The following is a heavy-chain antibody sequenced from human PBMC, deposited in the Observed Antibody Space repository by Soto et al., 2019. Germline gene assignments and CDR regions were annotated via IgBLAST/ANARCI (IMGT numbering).Heavy chain of an antibody. CDR1: GGSISSSIYY. V-gene: IGHV4-39*01. D-gene: IGHD1-26*01. CDR3: ARHGSNTGSYSEYCQQ. J-gene: IGHJ1*01. CDR2: IYYTGNT. Sequence: QLQLQESGPGLVKPSETLSLTCTVAGGSISSSIYYWGWRRHPPGKEMEWIGSIYYTGNTYYSPSLNGRVTISVDTSKNHFSLTLNSVTAYDTVVDFCARHGSNTGSYSEYCQQGGQGTLVIVSS.